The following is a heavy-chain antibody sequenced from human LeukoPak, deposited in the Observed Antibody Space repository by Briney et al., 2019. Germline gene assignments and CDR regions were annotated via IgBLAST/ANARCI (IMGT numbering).Heavy chain of an antibody. Sequence: GGSLRLSCAASGFTFSNYGLSWVRQAPGKGLVWVSRINSDGSSTSYADSVKGRFTISRDNAKNTLYLQMNSLRAEDTAVYYCARDPEYYDFWSGYYPLDYWGQGTLVTVSS. CDR2: INSDGSST. D-gene: IGHD3-3*01. V-gene: IGHV3-74*01. J-gene: IGHJ4*02. CDR3: ARDPEYYDFWSGYYPLDY. CDR1: GFTFSNYG.